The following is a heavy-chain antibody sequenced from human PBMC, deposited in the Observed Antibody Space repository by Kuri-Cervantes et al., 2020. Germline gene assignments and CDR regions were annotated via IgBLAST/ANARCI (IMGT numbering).Heavy chain of an antibody. CDR2: IKQDGSEK. CDR3: ARDQTSGYSYYYYYGMDV. Sequence: ETLSLTCAASGFIVSGNYMSWVRQAPGKGLEWVANIKQDGSEKYYVDSVKGRFTISRDNAKNSLYLQMNSLRAEDTAVYYCARDQTSGYSYYYYYGMDVWGQGTTVTVSS. V-gene: IGHV3-7*01. J-gene: IGHJ6*02. D-gene: IGHD3-22*01. CDR1: GFIVSGNY.